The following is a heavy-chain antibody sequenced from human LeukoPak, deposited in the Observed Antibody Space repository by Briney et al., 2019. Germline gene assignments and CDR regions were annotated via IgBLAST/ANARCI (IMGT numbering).Heavy chain of an antibody. V-gene: IGHV4-59*08. Sequence: SETLSLTCTVSGTSTSTYYWSWIRQPPGKGLEWVGYLYYSGSTSYNPSLKSRVTISVDTSKNQFSLRLSSVTAADTAVYYCARAGSGYSFDYWGQGTLVTVSS. D-gene: IGHD3-10*01. CDR3: ARAGSGYSFDY. CDR1: GTSTSTYY. J-gene: IGHJ4*02. CDR2: LYYSGST.